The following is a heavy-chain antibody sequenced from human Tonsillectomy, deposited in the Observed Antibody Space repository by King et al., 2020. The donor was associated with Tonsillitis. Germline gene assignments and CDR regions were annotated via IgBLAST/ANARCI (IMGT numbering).Heavy chain of an antibody. D-gene: IGHD3-22*01. V-gene: IGHV5-51*01. J-gene: IGHJ3*02. Sequence: QLVQSGAEVKKPGESLKISCKGSGYSFTRYWIGWLRQMPEKGLEWMGIIYPGDSDIRYSLSFQGQVTISADKSINTAYLPWSSLKASDTAMYYCARLGSYDSSGYRPDTFHIWGQGTMVTVSS. CDR3: ARLGSYDSSGYRPDTFHI. CDR1: GYSFTRYW. CDR2: IYPGDSDI.